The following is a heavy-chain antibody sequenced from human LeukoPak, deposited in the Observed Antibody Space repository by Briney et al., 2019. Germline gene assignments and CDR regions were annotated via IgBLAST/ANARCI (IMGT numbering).Heavy chain of an antibody. CDR3: ARGSYDSSGYPGYFDY. J-gene: IGHJ4*02. CDR2: IWYDGSNK. D-gene: IGHD3-22*01. CDR1: GFTFSSYG. V-gene: IGHV3-33*01. Sequence: GGSLRLSCAASGFTFSSYGMHWVRQAPGKGLEWVAVIWYDGSNKYYADSVEGRFTISRDDSKNTLYLQMNSLRAEDTAVYYCARGSYDSSGYPGYFDYWGQGTLVTVSS.